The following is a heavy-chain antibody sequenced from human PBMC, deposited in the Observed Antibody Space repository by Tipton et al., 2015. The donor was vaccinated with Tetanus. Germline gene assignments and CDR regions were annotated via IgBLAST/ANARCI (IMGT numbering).Heavy chain of an antibody. Sequence: QVQLVQSGAEEKKPGSSVKVSCKASGGTFNNHAISWVRQAPGQGLEWMGWMNPKGGTIGSAQKFQGRFTMTRDTSINTAYMELTSLTSEDTAVYYCARGVEFAHYGMDVWGQGTTVTVSS. CDR2: MNPKGGTI. J-gene: IGHJ6*02. V-gene: IGHV1-8*02. CDR1: GGTFNNHA. CDR3: ARGVEFAHYGMDV.